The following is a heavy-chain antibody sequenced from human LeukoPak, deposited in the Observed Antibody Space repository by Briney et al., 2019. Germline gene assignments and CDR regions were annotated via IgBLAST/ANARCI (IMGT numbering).Heavy chain of an antibody. V-gene: IGHV4-59*08. Sequence: SETLPLSCTVSGGSISSYYWSWIRQPPGKGLEWIGYISYSGSTNYNPSLKSRVTISLDTSKNQFSLKLSSVTAADTAVYYCAGHHPRNTVDFWGQGTLVTVSS. D-gene: IGHD2/OR15-2a*01. CDR2: ISYSGST. J-gene: IGHJ4*02. CDR1: GGSISSYY. CDR3: AGHHPRNTVDF.